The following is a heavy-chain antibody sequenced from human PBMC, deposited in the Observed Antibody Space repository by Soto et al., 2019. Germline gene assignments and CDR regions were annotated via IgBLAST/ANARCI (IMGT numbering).Heavy chain of an antibody. CDR3: AREGSVGSLFRWFAP. V-gene: IGHV3-33*01. Sequence: QVQLVESGGGVVQPGRSLRLSCAASGFTFSSYGMHWVRQAPGKGLEWVAVIWYDGSNKYYADSVKGRFTISRDNSKNTLYLQMNSLRAEDTAVYYCAREGSVGSLFRWFAPWGQGTLVTVSS. CDR1: GFTFSSYG. D-gene: IGHD2-15*01. J-gene: IGHJ5*02. CDR2: IWYDGSNK.